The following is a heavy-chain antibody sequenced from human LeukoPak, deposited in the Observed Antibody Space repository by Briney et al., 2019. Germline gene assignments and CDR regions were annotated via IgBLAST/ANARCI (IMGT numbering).Heavy chain of an antibody. V-gene: IGHV3-64D*06. CDR1: GSTLSRYA. J-gene: IGHJ4*02. CDR3: VKDGSGSYYTYYFDY. D-gene: IGHD3-10*01. Sequence: GGSLRLSCSASGSTLSRYAMHWVRQAPGKGLEYVSAISSNGGSTYYADSVKGRFTISRDNSKNTLYLQMSSLRAEDTAVYYCVKDGSGSYYTYYFDYWGQGTLVTVSS. CDR2: ISSNGGST.